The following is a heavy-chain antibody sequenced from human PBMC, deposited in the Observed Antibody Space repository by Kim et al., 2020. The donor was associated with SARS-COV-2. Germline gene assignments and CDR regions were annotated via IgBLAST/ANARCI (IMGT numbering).Heavy chain of an antibody. V-gene: IGHV3-48*02. D-gene: IGHD2-2*01. J-gene: IGHJ6*02. CDR3: ARELRLLVVPAAVSSRVDV. CDR1: GFNFNSYS. Sequence: GGSLRLSCAASGFNFNSYSMNWVRQAPGKGLEWVSYIGSDSTTKYYADSVKGRFTISRDSAENSLYLQMTSLRKEDTAVYYCARELRLLVVPAAVSSRVDVWGLGTAVTVSS. CDR2: IGSDSTTK.